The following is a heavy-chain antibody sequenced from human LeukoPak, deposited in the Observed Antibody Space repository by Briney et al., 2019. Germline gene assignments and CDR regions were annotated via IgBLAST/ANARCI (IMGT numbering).Heavy chain of an antibody. CDR3: ARGSGIAVAGTEDYYMDV. Sequence: SVKVSCKASGGTFSSYAISWVRQAPGQGLEWMGGIIPIFGTANYAQKFQGRVTITTDESSSTAYMELSSLRSEDTAVYYCARGSGIAVAGTEDYYMDVWGKGTTVTVSS. D-gene: IGHD6-19*01. CDR1: GGTFSSYA. CDR2: IIPIFGTA. V-gene: IGHV1-69*05. J-gene: IGHJ6*03.